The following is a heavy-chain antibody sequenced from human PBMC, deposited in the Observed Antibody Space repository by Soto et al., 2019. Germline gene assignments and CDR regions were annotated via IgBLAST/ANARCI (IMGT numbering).Heavy chain of an antibody. D-gene: IGHD6-13*01. CDR2: IYYSGSI. CDR3: ARHRINRGSWYWVDP. CDR1: GGSISSSCYY. Sequence: SETLSPTCTVSGGSISSSCYYWAWIRQPPVKGLEWLATIYYSGSIYYSPSLKSRATISVDTSKNQISLNLSSVTAEDTALYCCARHRINRGSWYWVDPWGQGTLVTVSS. J-gene: IGHJ5*02. V-gene: IGHV4-39*01.